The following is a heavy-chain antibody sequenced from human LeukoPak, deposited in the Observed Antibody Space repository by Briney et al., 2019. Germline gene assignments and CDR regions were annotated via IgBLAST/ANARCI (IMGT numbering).Heavy chain of an antibody. CDR3: ARDGRMVPAARKAGHWFDP. J-gene: IGHJ5*02. V-gene: IGHV1-18*01. CDR2: ISAYNGNT. CDR1: GYTFTSKG. Sequence: ASVKVSCKASGYTFTSKGISWERQAPGQGLEWMGLISAYNGNTNYAQKLQGRVTMTTDTSTSTPYMELRSLRSDDTAVYYCARDGRMVPAARKAGHWFDPWGQGTLVTVSS. D-gene: IGHD2-2*01.